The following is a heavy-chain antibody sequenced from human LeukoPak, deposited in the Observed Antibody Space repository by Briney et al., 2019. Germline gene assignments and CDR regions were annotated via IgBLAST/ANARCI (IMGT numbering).Heavy chain of an antibody. CDR3: ARDRDFGVGNWFDP. CDR2: ICSGRGYI. CDR1: GFIFSDYS. D-gene: IGHD3-3*01. J-gene: IGHJ5*02. V-gene: IGHV3-21*01. Sequence: PGGSLRLSCAASGFIFSDYSFNWVRQAPGKGLEWVSSICSGRGYIYYGDSVRGRFTISRDNAKNSLYLQMNSLRAEDTAVYYCARDRDFGVGNWFDPWGQGTLVTVSS.